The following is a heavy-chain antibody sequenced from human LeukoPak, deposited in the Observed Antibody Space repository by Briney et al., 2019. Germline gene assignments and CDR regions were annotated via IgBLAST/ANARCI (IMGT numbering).Heavy chain of an antibody. CDR2: MWYDGSNK. V-gene: IGHV3-33*06. CDR1: GFTFSTYG. Sequence: GRSLRLSCAASGFTFSTYGMNWVRQAPGKGLEWVALMWYDGSNKYYPDSVKGRFTISRGNSKNTLYLQMNSLRAEDTAVYYCAKSSSSSLGPFDYWGQGTLVTVSS. J-gene: IGHJ4*02. D-gene: IGHD6-6*01. CDR3: AKSSSSSLGPFDY.